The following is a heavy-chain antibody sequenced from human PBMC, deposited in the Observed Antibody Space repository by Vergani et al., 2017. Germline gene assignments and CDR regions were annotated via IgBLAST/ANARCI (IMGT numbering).Heavy chain of an antibody. D-gene: IGHD2-2*02. Sequence: QVQLQESGPGLVKPSDTLSLTCAVSGYPISSSNWWGWIRQPPGKGLEWIGYSYYSGSTNYNPSLKSRVTMSVDTSKNQFSWKLSSVTALDTAVYYCARIVGGCSSTSCYMVVDVWGKGTTVTVSS. CDR2: SYYSGST. CDR3: ARIVGGCSSTSCYMVVDV. J-gene: IGHJ6*04. V-gene: IGHV4-28*06. CDR1: GYPISSSNW.